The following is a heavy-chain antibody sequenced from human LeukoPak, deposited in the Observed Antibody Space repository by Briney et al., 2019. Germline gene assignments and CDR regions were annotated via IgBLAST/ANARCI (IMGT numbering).Heavy chain of an antibody. V-gene: IGHV7-4-1*02. Sequence: GASVKVSCKASGYTFTNYAVNWVRQAPGQGLEWMGWINTNTGNPTYAQGFTGRFVFSLDTSVSTAYLQISSLKAEDTAVYYCARAEHVHVDSILTTPDYWGQGTLVTVSS. J-gene: IGHJ4*02. CDR3: ARAEHVHVDSILTTPDY. D-gene: IGHD2-21*01. CDR1: GYTFTNYA. CDR2: INTNTGNP.